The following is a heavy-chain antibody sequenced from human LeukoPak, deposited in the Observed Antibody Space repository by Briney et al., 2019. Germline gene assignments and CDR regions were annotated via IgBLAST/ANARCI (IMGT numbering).Heavy chain of an antibody. Sequence: SETLSLTCTVPGGSISSYYWSWFRQPPGKGLEWLGYIYYGGSIHYNPSLKSRVTISVDTSKNQFTLKLSSVTAADTAVYYCARRDWQQPVAFDIWGQGTMVTVSS. V-gene: IGHV4-59*01. CDR3: ARRDWQQPVAFDI. J-gene: IGHJ3*02. CDR1: GGSISSYY. CDR2: IYYGGSI. D-gene: IGHD6-13*01.